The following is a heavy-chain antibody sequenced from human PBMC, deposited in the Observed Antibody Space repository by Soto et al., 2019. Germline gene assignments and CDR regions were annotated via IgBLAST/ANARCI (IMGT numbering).Heavy chain of an antibody. CDR3: AKDAYSGSYFRGYYFDY. CDR1: GFTFSSYG. D-gene: IGHD1-26*01. V-gene: IGHV3-30*18. J-gene: IGHJ4*02. CDR2: ISYDGSNK. Sequence: PVGSLRLSCAASGFTFSSYGMHWVRQAPGKGLEWVAVISYDGSNKYYADSVKGRFTISRDNSKNTLYLQMNSLRAEDTAVYYCAKDAYSGSYFRGYYFDYWGQGTLVTVSS.